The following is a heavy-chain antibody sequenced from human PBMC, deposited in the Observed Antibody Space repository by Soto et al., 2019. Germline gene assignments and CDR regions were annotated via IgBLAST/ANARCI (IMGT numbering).Heavy chain of an antibody. J-gene: IGHJ5*02. D-gene: IGHD4-4*01. CDR1: GDSISSYY. CDR2: IYYSGST. Sequence: QVQLQESGPGLVKPSETLSLTCTVSGDSISSYYWSWIRQPPGKGLEWIAYIYYSGSTNYNPSLKSRGPISLDTSKNQFSLKLSSVTAADTALYYCARSPSTYDGNWFDPWGQGTLVTVSS. CDR3: ARSPSTYDGNWFDP. V-gene: IGHV4-59*01.